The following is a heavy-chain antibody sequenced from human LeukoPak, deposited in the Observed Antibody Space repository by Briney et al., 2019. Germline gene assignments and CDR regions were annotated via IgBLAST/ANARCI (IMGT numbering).Heavy chain of an antibody. CDR3: ASQRWLHVFDY. CDR2: IYYSGTT. V-gene: IGHV4-39*01. J-gene: IGHJ4*02. CDR1: GGSISSSSDY. Sequence: PSETLSLTCTVSGGSISSSSDYWGWIRQTPGKGLEWIGTIYYSGTTYYNPSLKSRVTISVDTSKNQFSLKLSSVNAADTAMYYCASQRWLHVFDYWGQGTLVTVSS. D-gene: IGHD5-24*01.